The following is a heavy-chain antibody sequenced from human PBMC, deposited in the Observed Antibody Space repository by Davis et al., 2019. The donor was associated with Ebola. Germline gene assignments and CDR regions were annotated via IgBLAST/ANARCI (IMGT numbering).Heavy chain of an antibody. J-gene: IGHJ4*02. Sequence: GGSLRLSCTASGFTFGDYAMNWVRQAPGKGLEWVAVISYDGSNKYYADSVKGRFTISRDNSKNTLYLQMNSLRAEDTAVYYCATAGLGYYYDSSGYYPLDYWGQGTLVTVSS. V-gene: IGHV3-30*04. CDR3: ATAGLGYYYDSSGYYPLDY. CDR2: ISYDGSNK. CDR1: GFTFGDYA. D-gene: IGHD3-22*01.